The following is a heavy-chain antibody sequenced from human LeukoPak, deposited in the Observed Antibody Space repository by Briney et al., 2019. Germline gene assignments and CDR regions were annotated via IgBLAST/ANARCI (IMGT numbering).Heavy chain of an antibody. CDR3: ASSSWYGRIDY. J-gene: IGHJ4*02. V-gene: IGHV4-59*08. Sequence: SETLSLTCTVSGGSISSYYWSWIRQPPGKGLEGIGYIYYSGSTNYNPSLKSRVTISVDTSKNQLSLKLISVTAADTAVYYCASSSWYGRIDYWGQGTLVTVSS. CDR1: GGSISSYY. CDR2: IYYSGST. D-gene: IGHD6-13*01.